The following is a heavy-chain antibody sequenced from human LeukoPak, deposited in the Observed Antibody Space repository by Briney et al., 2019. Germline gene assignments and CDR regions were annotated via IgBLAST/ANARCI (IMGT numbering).Heavy chain of an antibody. Sequence: GGSLRPSLAPSGFTFSSYSTSWVRQAPGKGLGWVSSISSSSSYISYAHSGKGRFTIYRDNGKNSLYLQIDSLRAADTPVYFCARVLRKCSSSKAIHYWPQGPRVTVSS. CDR1: GFTFSSYS. CDR2: ISSSSSYI. D-gene: IGHD6-13*01. J-gene: IGHJ4*02. CDR3: ARVLRKCSSSKAIHY. V-gene: IGHV3-21*01.